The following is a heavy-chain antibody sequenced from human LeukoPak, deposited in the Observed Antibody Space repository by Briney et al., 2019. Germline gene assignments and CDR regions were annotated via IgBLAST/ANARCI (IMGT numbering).Heavy chain of an antibody. CDR3: ARVTAAAGDYFDY. J-gene: IGHJ4*02. V-gene: IGHV4-4*02. CDR1: GGSISSSNW. CDR2: IYHSGST. Sequence: PSGTLSLTCAVSGGSISSSNWWSWVRQPPGKGLEWIGEIYHSGSTNYNPSLKSRVTISVDKSKNQFSLKLSSVTAADTAVYYCARVTAAAGDYFDYWGQGTLVTVSS. D-gene: IGHD6-13*01.